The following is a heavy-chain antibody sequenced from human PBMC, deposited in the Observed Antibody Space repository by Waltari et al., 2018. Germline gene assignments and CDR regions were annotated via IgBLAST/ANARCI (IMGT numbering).Heavy chain of an antibody. CDR2: IHHSGTT. J-gene: IGHJ4*02. V-gene: IGHV4-4*02. CDR3: ASHVSEAGKRGFDN. CDR1: GGSITSNW. D-gene: IGHD6-19*01. Sequence: QVQLEESGPGLVKNSGTLSLTCAVSGGSITSNWWSWVHQPPGKGLQWIGEIHHSGTTYYNTALTGRLTISIDKSRNQIYLRLDSMAAADTAVYYWASHVSEAGKRGFDNWGQGTLVTVSS.